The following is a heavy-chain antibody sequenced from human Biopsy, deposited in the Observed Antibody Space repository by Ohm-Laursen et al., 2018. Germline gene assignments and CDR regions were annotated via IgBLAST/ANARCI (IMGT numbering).Heavy chain of an antibody. J-gene: IGHJ4*02. CDR3: ARDRREHYQFDH. Sequence: SLRLSCSASGFTFSSYSMNWVRQAPGKGLEWVSFISSGSSPIYYADSVKGRFTISRDNSKNTVYLQMNSLRAEDTAVYYCARDRREHYQFDHWGQGTRVTVSS. D-gene: IGHD1-26*01. CDR1: GFTFSSYS. V-gene: IGHV3-48*04. CDR2: ISSGSSPI.